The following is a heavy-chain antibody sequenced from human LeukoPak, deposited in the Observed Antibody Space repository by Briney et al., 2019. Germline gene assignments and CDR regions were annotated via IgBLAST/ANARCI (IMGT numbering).Heavy chain of an antibody. Sequence: ASVKVSCKASGYSLTSYFMHWVRQAPGQGLDWMGVMSPSGDGANYIQKFQGRVTMTRDMSTSTDFMELTSLRPEDTAVYFCTREWPSTGYFDYWGQGTLVTVSS. CDR2: MSPSGDGA. CDR1: GYSLTSYF. D-gene: IGHD1-1*01. V-gene: IGHV1-46*01. J-gene: IGHJ4*02. CDR3: TREWPSTGYFDY.